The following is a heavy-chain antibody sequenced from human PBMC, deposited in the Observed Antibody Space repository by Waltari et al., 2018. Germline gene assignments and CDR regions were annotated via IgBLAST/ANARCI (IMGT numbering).Heavy chain of an antibody. J-gene: IGHJ4*02. V-gene: IGHV3-74*01. CDR3: ARGDTVVVVPAPTLDY. CDR1: GFTFNNYW. CDR2: INRDGGST. D-gene: IGHD2-15*01. Sequence: EVQLVESGGGLVQPGGSLRVSCTTSGFTFNNYWMHWVRQTPGRWLVWVSRINRDGGSTLYGESAGRLFTNSRDNARNTLDLQRNSLRADDTAVYYCARGDTVVVVPAPTLDYWGQGTLVTVSS.